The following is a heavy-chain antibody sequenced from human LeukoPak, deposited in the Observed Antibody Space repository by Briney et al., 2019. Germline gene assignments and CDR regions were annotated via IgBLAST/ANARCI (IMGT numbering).Heavy chain of an antibody. CDR3: AKDRDSSWFFDY. Sequence: KPGGSLRLSCAVSGFTFSSYAMSWVRQAPGKGLEWVSAIGGSGGSTFYADSVKGRFTISRDNSKHTLYLQMNSLKAEDTAVYYCAKDRDSSWFFDYWGQGTLVTVSS. D-gene: IGHD6-13*01. CDR2: IGGSGGST. CDR1: GFTFSSYA. V-gene: IGHV3-23*01. J-gene: IGHJ4*02.